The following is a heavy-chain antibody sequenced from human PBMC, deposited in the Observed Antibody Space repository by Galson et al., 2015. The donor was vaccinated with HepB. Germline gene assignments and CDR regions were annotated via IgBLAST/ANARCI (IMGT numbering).Heavy chain of an antibody. CDR3: AKDCSYCSGGSCYSGWFDP. J-gene: IGHJ5*02. D-gene: IGHD2-15*01. CDR1: GVTFSSDG. Sequence: SLRLSCAASGVTFSSDGMHWVGQAPGKGLGWVAVISYDGSNKCYADSVKGRFTIPRDNSKNTLYLQMNSLRAEDTAVYYCAKDCSYCSGGSCYSGWFDPWGQGTLVTVSS. CDR2: ISYDGSNK. V-gene: IGHV3-30*18.